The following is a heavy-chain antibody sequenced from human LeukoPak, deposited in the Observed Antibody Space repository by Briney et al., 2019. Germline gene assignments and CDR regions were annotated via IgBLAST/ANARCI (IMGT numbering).Heavy chain of an antibody. CDR3: ARRDLWFGFLDY. D-gene: IGHD3-10*01. Sequence: SETLSLTCDVFGGSISSSYWWSWVRQSPEKGLEWIGEIYQNGNTNYNPSLKSRVTVSIAKSKNQFSLNLSSVTAADTAVYFCARRDLWFGFLDYWGQGTLVTVSS. V-gene: IGHV4-4*02. CDR2: IYQNGNT. CDR1: GGSISSSYW. J-gene: IGHJ4*02.